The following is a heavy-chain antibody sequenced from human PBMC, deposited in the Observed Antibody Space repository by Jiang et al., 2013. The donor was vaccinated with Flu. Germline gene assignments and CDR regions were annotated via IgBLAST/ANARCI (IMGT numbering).Heavy chain of an antibody. Sequence: RLSCVASGITFNIYYIHWVRQVPGKGLLWVSRTASDESSTTYAASVKGRFTVSRDNAKNTLYLHMSGLQVDDTALYYCATHDYGGNPGYLALWGRGTPVTVAS. CDR1: GITFNIYY. D-gene: IGHD4-23*01. J-gene: IGHJ2*01. CDR3: ATHDYGGNPGYLAL. V-gene: IGHV3-74*01. CDR2: TASDESST.